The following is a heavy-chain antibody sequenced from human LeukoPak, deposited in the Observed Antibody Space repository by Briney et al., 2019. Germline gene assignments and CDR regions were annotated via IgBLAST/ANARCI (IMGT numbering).Heavy chain of an antibody. CDR1: GFTLSSCS. V-gene: IGHV3-21*01. J-gene: IGHJ4*02. CDR2: ITSSSSYI. D-gene: IGHD5-24*01. CDR3: AREGDGYNSPIDY. Sequence: GGSLRLSCAASGFTLSSCSMNWVRQAPGKGLEWVSSITSSSSYIYYADSVKGRFTISRDNARNSVYLQMNSLRAEDTAVYYCAREGDGYNSPIDYWGQGTPVTVSS.